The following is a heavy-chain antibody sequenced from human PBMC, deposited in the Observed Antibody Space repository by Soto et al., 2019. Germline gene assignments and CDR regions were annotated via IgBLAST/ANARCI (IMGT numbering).Heavy chain of an antibody. CDR2: TYYRSKWYN. V-gene: IGHV6-1*01. Sequence: PSQTLSLTCAISGDSFSGKSAAWNGIRQSPSRGLEWLGRTYYRSKWYNEYALSVKSRISINPDTSKNHFSLQLDSVTPDDTAVYYCARDHDHSSGWYGIDFWGQGTLVTVSS. D-gene: IGHD6-19*01. J-gene: IGHJ4*02. CDR1: GDSFSGKSAA. CDR3: ARDHDHSSGWYGIDF.